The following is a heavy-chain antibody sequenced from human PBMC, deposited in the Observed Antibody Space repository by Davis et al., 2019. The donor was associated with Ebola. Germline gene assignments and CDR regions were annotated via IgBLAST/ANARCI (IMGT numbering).Heavy chain of an antibody. CDR1: GGSISSYY. CDR3: ARANTGMVPPEIDS. CDR2: IFYNGIT. Sequence: MPSEPLSLTCTVSGGSISSYYWNWIRQAPGKGLEWIGDIFYNGITNYNPSLKSRLTISIDTSTNQFSLKLRSVTAADTAMYYCARANTGMVPPEIDSWGQGTKVTVSS. J-gene: IGHJ4*02. D-gene: IGHD5-18*01. V-gene: IGHV4-59*01.